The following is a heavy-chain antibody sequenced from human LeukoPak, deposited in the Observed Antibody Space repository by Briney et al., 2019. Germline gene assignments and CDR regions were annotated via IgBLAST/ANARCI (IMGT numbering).Heavy chain of an antibody. CDR2: ISDSRIT. CDR3: ARGPPMDYDILVGYYRFDY. CDR1: GGSFNGYY. V-gene: IGHV4-34*01. D-gene: IGHD3-9*01. Sequence: PSESLSLTCAVHGGSFNGYYWSWIRQPPGKGLEWIGEISDSRITKYNPSLKSRVTISVDTSKNQFSLKLNSVTAADTAVYYCARGPPMDYDILVGYYRFDYWGQDYLDPVSS. J-gene: IGHJ4*02.